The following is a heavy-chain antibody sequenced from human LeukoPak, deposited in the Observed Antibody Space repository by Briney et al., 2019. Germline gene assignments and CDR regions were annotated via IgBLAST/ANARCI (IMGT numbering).Heavy chain of an antibody. D-gene: IGHD3-10*01. J-gene: IGHJ6*04. V-gene: IGHV1-69*13. CDR1: GGTFSSYA. Sequence: ASVKVSCKASGGTFSSYAISWVRQAPGQGLEWMGGIIPIFGTANYAQKFQGRVTITADESTSTAYMELSSLRSEDTAVYYCARDDGSGQYYYGMDVWGKGTTVTVSS. CDR3: ARDDGSGQYYYGMDV. CDR2: IIPIFGTA.